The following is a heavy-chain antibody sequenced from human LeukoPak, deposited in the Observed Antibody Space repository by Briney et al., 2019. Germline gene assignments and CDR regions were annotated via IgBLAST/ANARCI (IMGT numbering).Heavy chain of an antibody. Sequence: SETLSLTCTVSGVSMDIFYWTWIRQPPGKELEWVGYIYYSGSTNYNPSLKSRVTISVDTSKNQFSLKLSSVTAADTAVYYCARGVAATPVWFDPWGQGTLVTVSS. CDR2: IYYSGST. CDR1: GVSMDIFY. D-gene: IGHD2-15*01. J-gene: IGHJ5*02. V-gene: IGHV4-59*01. CDR3: ARGVAATPVWFDP.